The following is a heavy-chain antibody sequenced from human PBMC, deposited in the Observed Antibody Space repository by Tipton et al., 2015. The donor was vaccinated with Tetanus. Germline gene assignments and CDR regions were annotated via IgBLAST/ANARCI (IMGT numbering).Heavy chain of an antibody. CDR3: AILWQQAQKDAFDI. D-gene: IGHD2-21*01. Sequence: QLVQSGAEVKKPGSSVKVSCKASGGTFSSYAISWVRQAPGQGLEWMGGIIPIFGTANYAQKFQGRVTITADKSTSTAYMELSSLRSEDTAVYYCAILWQQAQKDAFDIWGQGTMVTVSS. CDR2: IIPIFGTA. CDR1: GGTFSSYA. V-gene: IGHV1-69*06. J-gene: IGHJ3*02.